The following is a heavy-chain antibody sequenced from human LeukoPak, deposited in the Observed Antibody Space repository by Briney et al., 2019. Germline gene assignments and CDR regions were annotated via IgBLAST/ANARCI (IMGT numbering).Heavy chain of an antibody. D-gene: IGHD6-13*01. V-gene: IGHV4-59*01. CDR2: IYYSGST. Sequence: SETLSLPCSVSVGSISSYNGSWIRRPPGRGLEGIGYIYYSGSTNYNPSLKGRVTISVDTSKNQFSLKLSSVTAADTAVYYCARGEAAAGINYWGQGTLVTVSS. CDR3: ARGEAAAGINY. J-gene: IGHJ4*02. CDR1: VGSISSYN.